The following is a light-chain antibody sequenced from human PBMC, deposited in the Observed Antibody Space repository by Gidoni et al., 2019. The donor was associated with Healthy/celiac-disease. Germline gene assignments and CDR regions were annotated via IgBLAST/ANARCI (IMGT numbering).Light chain of an antibody. CDR3: SSYTSSSTLRV. CDR1: SSDVGGYNY. CDR2: DVR. J-gene: IGLJ1*01. V-gene: IGLV2-14*03. Sequence: QSALTQPASLSGSPGQSITISCTGTSSDVGGYNYVSWYPQHPGKAPKLMIYDVRNRPSGVSNRFSGSKSGNTASLTISGLQAEDEADYYCSSYTSSSTLRVFGTGTKVTVL.